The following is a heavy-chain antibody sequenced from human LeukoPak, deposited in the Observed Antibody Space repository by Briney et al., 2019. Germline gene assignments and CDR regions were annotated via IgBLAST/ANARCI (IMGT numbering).Heavy chain of an antibody. J-gene: IGHJ2*01. Sequence: GGSLRLSCAASGFTFSTYGMHWVRQAPGKGLEWVAFMHYDGNIKYYADSVKGRFTTSRDTSKNTLYLQMNSLRVEDTAVYYCAKDTCSGGTCYGGWYCDLWGRGTLVTVSS. CDR1: GFTFSTYG. CDR3: AKDTCSGGTCYGGWYCDL. V-gene: IGHV3-30*02. D-gene: IGHD2-15*01. CDR2: MHYDGNIK.